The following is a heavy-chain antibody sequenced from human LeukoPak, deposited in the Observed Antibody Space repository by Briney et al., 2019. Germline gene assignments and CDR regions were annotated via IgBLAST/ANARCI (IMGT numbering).Heavy chain of an antibody. J-gene: IGHJ5*02. CDR1: GFTFSNYA. V-gene: IGHV3-23*01. Sequence: GGSLRLSCAASGFTFSNYATSWVRQAPGKGLEWVSGISGSGAFTYYADSVKGRFTISRDNSKNTLYLQMNSLRVEDTAVYYCARDGCSGGSCYSSDWFDPWGQGTLVTVSS. CDR2: ISGSGAFT. D-gene: IGHD2-15*01. CDR3: ARDGCSGGSCYSSDWFDP.